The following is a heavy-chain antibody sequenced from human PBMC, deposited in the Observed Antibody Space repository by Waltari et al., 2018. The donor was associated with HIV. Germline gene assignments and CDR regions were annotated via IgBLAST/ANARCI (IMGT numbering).Heavy chain of an antibody. CDR2: MNPNSGNT. Sequence: QVQLVQSGAEVKKPGASVKVSCTASGYPFTSYYINWVRQATGQGLEWMGWMNPNSGNTGYAQKFQGRVTMTRNTSISTAYMELSSLRSEDTAVYYCARGFTRYSSGWYGYWGQGTLVTVSS. CDR1: GYPFTSYY. V-gene: IGHV1-8*01. D-gene: IGHD6-19*01. J-gene: IGHJ4*02. CDR3: ARGFTRYSSGWYGY.